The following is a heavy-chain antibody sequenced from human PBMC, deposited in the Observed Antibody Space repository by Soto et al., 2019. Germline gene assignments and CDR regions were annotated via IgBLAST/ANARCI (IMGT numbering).Heavy chain of an antibody. V-gene: IGHV1-69*01. CDR1: GGTFSTYS. D-gene: IGHD1-26*01. J-gene: IGHJ3*02. CDR2: IIPMFGST. CDR3: ARSQGGEFQLLYAFYI. Sequence: QVQLVQSGAEVKKPGSSVKVSCKASGGTFSTYSVSWVRQAPGQGLEWMGGIIPMFGSTKYAQTFQARVTVTVQPSTSTVYMELSSLRSDDTAVYYCARSQGGEFQLLYAFYIWGQGTKVTVSS.